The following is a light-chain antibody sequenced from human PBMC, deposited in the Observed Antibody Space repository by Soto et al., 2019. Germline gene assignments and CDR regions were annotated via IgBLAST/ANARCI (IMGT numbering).Light chain of an antibody. CDR2: EVN. CDR1: SSDVGFYNY. V-gene: IGLV2-8*01. Sequence: QSVLTQPPSASGSPGQSVTISCTGTSSDVGFYNYVSWFQQHPGKAPKLIIYEVNKRPSGVPDRFSGSKSGNTASLTVSGLQAEDEADYYCSSYAGINNLIFGGGTKLTGL. CDR3: SSYAGINNLI. J-gene: IGLJ2*01.